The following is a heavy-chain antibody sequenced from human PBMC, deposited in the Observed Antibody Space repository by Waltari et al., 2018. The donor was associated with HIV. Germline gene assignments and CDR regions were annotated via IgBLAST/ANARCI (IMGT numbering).Heavy chain of an antibody. D-gene: IGHD6-19*01. CDR1: GYTFTGYY. CDR2: INPNRGGT. CDR3: ARDQGGIAVAGTPGDY. J-gene: IGHJ4*02. Sequence: QVQLVQSGAEVKKPGASVKVSCKASGYTFTGYYMHWVRQAPGQGLEWMGWINPNRGGTSYAQKFQGRVTMTRDTSISTAYMELSRLRSDDTAVYYCARDQGGIAVAGTPGDYWGQGTLVTVSS. V-gene: IGHV1-2*02.